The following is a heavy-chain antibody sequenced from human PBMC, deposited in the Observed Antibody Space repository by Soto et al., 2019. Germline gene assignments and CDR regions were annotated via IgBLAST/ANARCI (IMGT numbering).Heavy chain of an antibody. CDR3: ARAGGMDV. Sequence: QVQLVESGGGVVQPGRSLRLSCAASGFTFSSYAMHWVRQAPGKGLEWVAVISYDGSNKYYADSVKGRFTISRDISKNTLYLQMNSLRAEDTAVYYGARAGGMDVWGQGTTVTVSS. V-gene: IGHV3-30-3*01. J-gene: IGHJ6*02. CDR2: ISYDGSNK. CDR1: GFTFSSYA. D-gene: IGHD3-10*01.